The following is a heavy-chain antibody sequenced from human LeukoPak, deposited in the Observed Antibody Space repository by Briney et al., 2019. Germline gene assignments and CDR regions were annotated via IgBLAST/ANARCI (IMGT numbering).Heavy chain of an antibody. CDR3: ARVSIDSASHDAFDT. CDR1: GGSISSGSYY. Sequence: SETLSLTCTVSGGSISSGSYYWSWIRQPAGKGLEWIGRIYTSGSTNYNPSLKSRVTISVDTSKNQFSLKLSSVTAADTAVYYCARVSIDSASHDAFDTWGQGTMVTVSS. D-gene: IGHD3-10*01. CDR2: IYTSGST. V-gene: IGHV4-61*02. J-gene: IGHJ3*02.